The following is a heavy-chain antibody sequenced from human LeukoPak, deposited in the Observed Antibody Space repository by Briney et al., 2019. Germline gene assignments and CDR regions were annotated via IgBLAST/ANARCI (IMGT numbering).Heavy chain of an antibody. CDR3: ARIAASSSGAFDI. D-gene: IGHD6-13*01. J-gene: IGHJ3*02. CDR2: IGSSGVTT. V-gene: IGHV3-23*01. CDR1: GFTFSSYA. Sequence: PGGSLRLSCAASGFTFSSYAMIWVRQAPGRGLEWVSAIGSSGVTTYYADSVKGRFTISRDNSKNTLYMQMNSLRVEDTAIYYCARIAASSSGAFDIWGQGTMVTVSS.